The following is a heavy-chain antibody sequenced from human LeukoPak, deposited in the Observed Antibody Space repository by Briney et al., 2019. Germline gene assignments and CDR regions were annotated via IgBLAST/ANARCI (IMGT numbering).Heavy chain of an antibody. CDR3: ARERREGEVYYGYY. D-gene: IGHD4-17*01. V-gene: IGHV4-31*03. CDR2: IYYCGST. Sequence: SQTLSLTCTVSGGSISSGGYYWSWIRQPPGKGLEWIGYIYYCGSTYYNPSLKSRVTISVDTSKNQFSLKLSSVTAADTAVYYGARERREGEVYYGYYWGQGDLFTASS. J-gene: IGHJ4*02. CDR1: GGSISSGGYY.